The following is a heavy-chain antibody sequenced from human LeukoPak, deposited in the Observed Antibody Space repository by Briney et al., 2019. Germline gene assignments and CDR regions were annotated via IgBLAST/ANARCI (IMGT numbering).Heavy chain of an antibody. J-gene: IGHJ4*02. CDR1: GFTFSSYD. CDR3: AKAGSGYNFGGFV. V-gene: IGHV3-23*01. D-gene: IGHD5-18*01. Sequence: GGSLRLSCAASGFTFSSYDMSWVRQAPGKGLEWVSTISSGGGRTYYADSVKGRFTISRDNSKNTLSLQMNSLRAEDTAVYYCAKAGSGYNFGGFVWGQGTLVTVSS. CDR2: ISSGGGRT.